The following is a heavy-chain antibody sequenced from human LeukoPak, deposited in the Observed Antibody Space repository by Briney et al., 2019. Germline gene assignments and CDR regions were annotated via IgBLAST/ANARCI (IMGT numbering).Heavy chain of an antibody. J-gene: IGHJ4*02. Sequence: GGSLRLSCAASGFTFSVYAMNWVRQAPGKGLEWVSGISGSDAGTYYADSVKGRFTISRDNSKNTLYLQMNSLRAEDTAVYYCARESIQLQIHSFDFWGQGTLVIVSS. CDR2: ISGSDAGT. CDR3: ARESIQLQIHSFDF. V-gene: IGHV3-23*01. D-gene: IGHD5-18*01. CDR1: GFTFSVYA.